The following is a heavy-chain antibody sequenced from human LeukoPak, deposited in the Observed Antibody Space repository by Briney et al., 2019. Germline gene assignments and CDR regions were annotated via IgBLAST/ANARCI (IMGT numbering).Heavy chain of an antibody. CDR1: GYSISSGHY. J-gene: IGHJ3*02. CDR3: ARSDGYGLVGI. V-gene: IGHV4-38-2*02. CDR2: MYHSGST. Sequence: SETLSLTCTVSGYSISSGHYWGWIRQPPGKGLEWIGSMYHSGSTYYNPPLKSRVTISEDTSKNQFSLKLRSVTAADTAVYYCARSDGYGLVGIWGQGTTVTVSS. D-gene: IGHD3-10*01.